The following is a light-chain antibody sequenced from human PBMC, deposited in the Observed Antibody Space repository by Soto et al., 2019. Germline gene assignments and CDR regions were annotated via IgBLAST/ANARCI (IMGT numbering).Light chain of an antibody. Sequence: QSVLTQPPSVSGAPGQRVTISCTGSSSNIGAGYDVHWYQQLPGTAPKLLIYANSNRPSGVPDRFSGSESGTSASLAITGLQAEDEADYYCQSYDSSLSGSVFGGGTQLTVL. CDR3: QSYDSSLSGSV. J-gene: IGLJ2*01. CDR2: ANS. CDR1: SSNIGAGYD. V-gene: IGLV1-40*01.